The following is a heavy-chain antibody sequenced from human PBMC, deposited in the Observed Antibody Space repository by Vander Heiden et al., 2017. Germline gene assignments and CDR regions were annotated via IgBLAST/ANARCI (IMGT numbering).Heavy chain of an antibody. CDR3: ARHSSTGIVVVITTVAFDI. Sequence: QLQLQESGPGLVKPSETLSLTCTVSGGSISSSSYYWGWIRQPPGKGLEWIGSIYYSGSTYYNPSLKSRVTISVDTSKNQFSLKLSSVTAADTAVYYCARHSSTGIVVVITTVAFDIWGQGTMVTVSS. J-gene: IGHJ3*02. CDR2: IYYSGST. D-gene: IGHD3-22*01. CDR1: GGSISSSSYY. V-gene: IGHV4-39*01.